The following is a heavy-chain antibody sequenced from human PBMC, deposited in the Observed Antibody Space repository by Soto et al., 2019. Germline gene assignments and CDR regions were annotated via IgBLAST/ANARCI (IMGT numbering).Heavy chain of an antibody. Sequence: GGSLLVSCAVSGFTFSGHWMNWVRQAPGKGLEWVANINQDGRKKYYLASVEGRFTISRDNAEKSLYLQMNSLRDEDAAVYYCARDPDSMEGVAFDIWGQGTKVTVSS. CDR1: GFTFSGHW. V-gene: IGHV3-7*01. J-gene: IGHJ3*02. D-gene: IGHD3-10*01. CDR2: INQDGRKK. CDR3: ARDPDSMEGVAFDI.